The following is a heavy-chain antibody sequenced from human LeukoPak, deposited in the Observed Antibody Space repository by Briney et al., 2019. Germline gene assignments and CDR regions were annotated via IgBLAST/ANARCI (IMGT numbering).Heavy chain of an antibody. J-gene: IGHJ4*02. CDR3: AKDWFGGSGGFDY. D-gene: IGHD3-10*01. CDR1: GFTFDDYT. Sequence: GGSLRLSCAASGFTFDDYTMHWVRQAPGKGLEWVSLISWDGGSTYYADSVKGRFTISRDNSKNTLYLQMNSLRAEDTAVYYCAKDWFGGSGGFDYWGQGTLVTVSS. V-gene: IGHV3-43*01. CDR2: ISWDGGST.